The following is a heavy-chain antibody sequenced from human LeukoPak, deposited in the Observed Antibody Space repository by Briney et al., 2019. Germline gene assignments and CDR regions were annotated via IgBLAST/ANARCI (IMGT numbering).Heavy chain of an antibody. J-gene: IGHJ6*02. D-gene: IGHD6-13*01. CDR2: ISWNSGSI. CDR3: AKEKFSSSWYGIYYYYGMDV. V-gene: IGHV3-9*01. Sequence: PGGSLRLSCAASGFTFDDYAMHWVRQAPGKGLEWVSGISWNSGSIGYADSVKGRFTISRDNAKNSLYLQMNSLRAEDTALYYCAKEKFSSSWYGIYYYYGMDVWGQGTTVTVS. CDR1: GFTFDDYA.